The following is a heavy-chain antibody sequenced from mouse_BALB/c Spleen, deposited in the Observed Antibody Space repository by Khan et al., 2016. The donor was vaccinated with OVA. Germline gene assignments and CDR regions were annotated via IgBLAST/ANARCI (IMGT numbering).Heavy chain of an antibody. CDR3: ARHRGSVDY. Sequence: EVELVESGGGLVQPGESLKLSCAASGFTFRNYGMSWVRQSPDKRLELVATIHTNGDNTYYLHSVKGRFTISRDNAKNTLYLQKSRVKSKDEALYECARHRGSVDYWGQGTSVTVSS. CDR2: IHTNGDNT. D-gene: IGHD3-1*01. V-gene: IGHV5-6-3*01. CDR1: GFTFRNYG. J-gene: IGHJ4*01.